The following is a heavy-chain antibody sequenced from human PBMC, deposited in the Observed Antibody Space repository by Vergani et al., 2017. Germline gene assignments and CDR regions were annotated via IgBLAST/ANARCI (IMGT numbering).Heavy chain of an antibody. CDR3: TTAWGLYYLHGEYFQY. D-gene: IGHD3-10*01. J-gene: IGHJ1*01. CDR1: GFTFDTYT. CDR2: ISSGGGDI. Sequence: EVQLLESGGGLVQPGGSRRLSCAGAGFTFDTYTMAYVRQAPGKGLEWVATISSGGGDIFYADSVKGRFTISRDNSKNTLFLQMNSLKDEDTAVYYCTTAWGLYYLHGEYFQYWGRGTRVSVSS. V-gene: IGHV3-23*01.